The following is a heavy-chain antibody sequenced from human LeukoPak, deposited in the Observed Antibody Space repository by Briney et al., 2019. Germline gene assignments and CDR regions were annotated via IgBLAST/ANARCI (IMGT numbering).Heavy chain of an antibody. Sequence: GGSLRLSCAASGFTFSSHGMHWVRQAPGKGLEWVAFIRYDGSNKYYADSVKGRFTISRDNSKNTLYLQMNSLRAEDTAVYYCARAISSGWYVSPFDYWGQGTLVTVSS. V-gene: IGHV3-30*02. D-gene: IGHD6-19*01. CDR2: IRYDGSNK. CDR1: GFTFSSHG. J-gene: IGHJ4*02. CDR3: ARAISSGWYVSPFDY.